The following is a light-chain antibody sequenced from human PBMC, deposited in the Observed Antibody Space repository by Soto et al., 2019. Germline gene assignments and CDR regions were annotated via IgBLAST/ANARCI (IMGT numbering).Light chain of an antibody. V-gene: IGLV2-8*01. J-gene: IGLJ1*01. Sequence: QSALTQPPSASGSLGQSVTISCTGTLTDIGTYYYVSWYQQHPGKAPKLIIYEVSERPSGVPDRFSGSKSGNTASLTVSGLQAGDEADYYCCFFTGTASQYVFGPGTKLTVL. CDR3: CFFTGTASQYV. CDR2: EVS. CDR1: LTDIGTYYY.